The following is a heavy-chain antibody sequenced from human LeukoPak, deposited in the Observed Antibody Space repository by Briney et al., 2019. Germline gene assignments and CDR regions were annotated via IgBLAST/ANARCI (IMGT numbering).Heavy chain of an antibody. CDR3: ARDTVRGYYYGMDV. CDR1: GGSISSYY. D-gene: IGHD4-17*01. V-gene: IGHV4-59*01. J-gene: IGHJ6*02. Sequence: SETLSLTCTVSGGSISSYYWSWIRQPPGKGLEWIGYIYYSASTNYNPPLKSRVTISVDTSKNQFPLKLSSVTAADTAVYYCARDTVRGYYYGMDVWGQGTTVTVSS. CDR2: IYYSAST.